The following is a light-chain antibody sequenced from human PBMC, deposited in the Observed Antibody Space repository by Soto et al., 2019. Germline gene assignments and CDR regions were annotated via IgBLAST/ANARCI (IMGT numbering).Light chain of an antibody. V-gene: IGLV2-14*03. Sequence: QSVLTQPASVSGSPRQSITISCTGKSSDVGGYNYVSWYQHHPGKAPKLMIYDVSNRPSGVSNRLSGSKSGNTASLIISGLQAEDEADYYCSSYTSSSTLSTYVFGTGTKVTVL. J-gene: IGLJ1*01. CDR1: SSDVGGYNY. CDR3: SSYTSSSTLSTYV. CDR2: DVS.